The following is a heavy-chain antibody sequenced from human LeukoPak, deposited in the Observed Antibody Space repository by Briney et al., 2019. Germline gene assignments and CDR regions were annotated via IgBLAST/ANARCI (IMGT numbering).Heavy chain of an antibody. V-gene: IGHV1-2*02. Sequence: ASVKVSCKASGHTFTGYYVYWVRQAPGQGLEWMGWVHPNVGGANFPQKFQGRVTVTSDPAISAAYMELRRLRSDDTAVYYCARGVFGESLESWGQGTLVTVSS. CDR2: VHPNVGGA. J-gene: IGHJ4*02. CDR3: ARGVFGESLES. D-gene: IGHD3-10*02. CDR1: GHTFTGYY.